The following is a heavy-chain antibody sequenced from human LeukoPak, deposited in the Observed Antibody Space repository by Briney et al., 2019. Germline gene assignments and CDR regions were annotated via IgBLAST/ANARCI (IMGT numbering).Heavy chain of an antibody. CDR1: GGSISSYY. CDR3: ARDLYGGNPGSDYYYYYMDV. D-gene: IGHD4-23*01. Sequence: SETLSLTCTVSGGSISSYYWSWIRQPPGKGLEWIGYIYYSGSTNYNPSLKSRVTISVGTSKNQFSLKLSSVTAADTAVYYCARDLYGGNPGSDYYYYYMDVWGKGTTVTVSS. J-gene: IGHJ6*03. V-gene: IGHV4-59*01. CDR2: IYYSGST.